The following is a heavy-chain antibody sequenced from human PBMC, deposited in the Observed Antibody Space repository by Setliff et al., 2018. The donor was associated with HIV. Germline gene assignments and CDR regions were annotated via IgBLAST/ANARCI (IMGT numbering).Heavy chain of an antibody. CDR1: GGYISYGGYY. J-gene: IGHJ4*02. CDR2: IYYNGNT. CDR3: ARHGTYYHLFDY. V-gene: IGHV4-39*01. Sequence: PSETLSLTCSVSGGYISYGGYYWGWIRQHPREGLEWIGYIYYNGNTYYNPSLRSRLTMSVDTSKNRFSLSLRSVTAADTSLYYCARHGTYYHLFDYWGQGRPVTVSS. D-gene: IGHD3-10*01.